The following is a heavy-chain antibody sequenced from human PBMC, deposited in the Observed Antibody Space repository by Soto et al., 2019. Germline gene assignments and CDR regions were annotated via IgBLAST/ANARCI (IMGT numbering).Heavy chain of an antibody. J-gene: IGHJ4*02. D-gene: IGHD3-9*01. V-gene: IGHV1-58*01. Sequence: SVQVSFKASGFTFSSSAVEWVRQARGQRLEWLGWIVVGSGNTNYAQNFQERVTMPSDMSTSTAYMELSSLRSEDTAVYYCAAEYYDILTGYYKGDYWGQGTLVTSPQ. CDR3: AAEYYDILTGYYKGDY. CDR2: IVVGSGNT. CDR1: GFTFSSSA.